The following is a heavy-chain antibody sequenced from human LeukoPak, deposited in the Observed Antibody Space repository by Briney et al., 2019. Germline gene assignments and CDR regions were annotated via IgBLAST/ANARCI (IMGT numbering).Heavy chain of an antibody. D-gene: IGHD2-2*01. J-gene: IGHJ5*02. Sequence: SETLSLTCTVSGGSISSGGYYWSWIRQHPGKGLEWIGYIYYSGSTYYNPSLQSRATISVDTSKNQFFLKLSSVTAADTAVYYCARDRGKDCSSTSCYFWFDPWGQGTLVTVSS. CDR3: ARDRGKDCSSTSCYFWFDP. V-gene: IGHV4-31*03. CDR1: GGSISSGGYY. CDR2: IYYSGST.